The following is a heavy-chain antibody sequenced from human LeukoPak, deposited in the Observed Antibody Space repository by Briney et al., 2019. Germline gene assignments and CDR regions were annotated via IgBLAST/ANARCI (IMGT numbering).Heavy chain of an antibody. J-gene: IGHJ5*02. CDR3: ARIIAAAGQFDP. D-gene: IGHD6-13*01. Sequence: SETLSLTCTVSGGSISSSSYYWGWIRQPPGKGLEWIGSIYYSGSTYYNPSLESRVTISVDTSKNQFSLKLSSVTAADTAVYYCARIIAAAGQFDPWGQGTLVTVSS. CDR1: GGSISSSSYY. V-gene: IGHV4-39*07. CDR2: IYYSGST.